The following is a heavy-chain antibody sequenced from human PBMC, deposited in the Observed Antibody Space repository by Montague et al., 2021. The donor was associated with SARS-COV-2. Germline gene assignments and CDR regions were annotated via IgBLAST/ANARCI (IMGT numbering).Heavy chain of an antibody. Sequence: SETLSLTCTVSGGSISSYYWSWIRQTPGKGLEWIGYLYYSGSTKXNPSLESRVAMSADTSKNQFSLRLTSVTAADTALYYCAATLDGRYYWADYDFDSWGPGTLVAVSS. J-gene: IGHJ4*02. CDR3: AATLDGRYYWADYDFDS. CDR2: LYYSGST. V-gene: IGHV4-59*01. CDR1: GGSISSYY. D-gene: IGHD1-26*01.